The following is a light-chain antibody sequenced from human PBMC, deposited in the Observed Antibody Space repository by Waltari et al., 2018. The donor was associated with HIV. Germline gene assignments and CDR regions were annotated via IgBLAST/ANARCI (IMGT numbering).Light chain of an antibody. CDR1: QSLLHSNGYNY. CDR2: LGS. V-gene: IGKV2-28*01. CDR3: MQALQTPYT. Sequence: DIVMTQSPLSLPVTPGEPASISCRSNQSLLHSNGYNYLDWYLQKPGQSPQLLIYLGSNRAAGAPDRFSGSGSGTDFTLKISRVEAEDVGVYYCMQALQTPYTFGQGTKLEIK. J-gene: IGKJ2*01.